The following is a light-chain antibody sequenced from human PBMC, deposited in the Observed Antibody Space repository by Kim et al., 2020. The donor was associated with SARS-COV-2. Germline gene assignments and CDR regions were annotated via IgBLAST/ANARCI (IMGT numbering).Light chain of an antibody. CDR2: GAS. Sequence: APGERATLSCRASQSVTSSYVAWYQQKPGQAPSLVMYGASSRATGIPDRFSGSGSGTDFTLTISRLEPEDFAMYYCQQYGSSPRTFGQGTKVDIK. CDR1: QSVTSSY. CDR3: QQYGSSPRT. J-gene: IGKJ1*01. V-gene: IGKV3-20*01.